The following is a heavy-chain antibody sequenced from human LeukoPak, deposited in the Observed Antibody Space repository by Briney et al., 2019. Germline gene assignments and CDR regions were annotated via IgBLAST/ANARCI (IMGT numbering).Heavy chain of an antibody. CDR3: ARWLERRRFDY. V-gene: IGHV4-59*01. J-gene: IGHJ4*02. CDR1: GGSISSYY. CDR2: IYYSGST. Sequence: SETLSHTCTVSGGSISSYYWSWIRQPPGKGLEWIGYIYYSGSTNYNPSLKSRVTISVDTSKNQFSLKLSSVTAADTAVYYCARWLERRRFDYWGQGILVTVSS. D-gene: IGHD1-1*01.